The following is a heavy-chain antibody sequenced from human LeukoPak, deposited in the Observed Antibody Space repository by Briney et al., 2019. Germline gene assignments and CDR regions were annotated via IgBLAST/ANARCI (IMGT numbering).Heavy chain of an antibody. CDR3: AKDRGKVPAAIFDY. Sequence: PGGSLRLSCAASGFTFSSYGMHWVRQAPGKGLEWVAFIRYDGSNKYYADSVKGRFTISGDNSKNTLYLQMNSLRAEDTAVYYCAKDRGKVPAAIFDYWGQGTLVTVSS. CDR1: GFTFSSYG. V-gene: IGHV3-30*02. CDR2: IRYDGSNK. J-gene: IGHJ4*02. D-gene: IGHD2-2*01.